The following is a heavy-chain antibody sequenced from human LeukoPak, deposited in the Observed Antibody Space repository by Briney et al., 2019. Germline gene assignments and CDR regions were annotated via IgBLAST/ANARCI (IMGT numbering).Heavy chain of an antibody. CDR1: GFTFSSYA. CDR3: AKDAVAVAGLPDAFDI. Sequence: GGSLRLSCAASGFTFSSYAMSWVRQAPGKGLEWVSAISGSGGSTYYADSVKGRFTISRDNSKNTLYLQMNSLRAEDTAVYYCAKDAVAVAGLPDAFDIWGQGTMVTVSS. V-gene: IGHV3-23*01. D-gene: IGHD6-19*01. CDR2: ISGSGGST. J-gene: IGHJ3*02.